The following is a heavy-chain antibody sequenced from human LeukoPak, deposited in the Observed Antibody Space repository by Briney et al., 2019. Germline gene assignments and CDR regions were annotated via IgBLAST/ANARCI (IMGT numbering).Heavy chain of an antibody. Sequence: GASVTVSFKTSGYTFTIYNMNWVRLAPGQGRERMGVVNPSSGESSFEQKVQGRVTMTRHTSTNTVYMELSSLRSEDTAVYYCARRSVTFSFDYWGQGTLVTVSS. V-gene: IGHV1-46*01. CDR2: VNPSSGES. J-gene: IGHJ4*02. CDR1: GYTFTIYN. CDR3: ARRSVTFSFDY. D-gene: IGHD3-16*01.